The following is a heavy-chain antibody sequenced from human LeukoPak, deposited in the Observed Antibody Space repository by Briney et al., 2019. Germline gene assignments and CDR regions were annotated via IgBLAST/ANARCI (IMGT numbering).Heavy chain of an antibody. J-gene: IGHJ4*02. Sequence: GGSLRLSCATSGFTFSSYAMHWVRQAPGKGLEWVAVVSYDGSNKYYADSVKGRFTISRDNSKNTLYLQMSSLRAEDTAVYYCVKDQSVVAAAGLFDYWGQGTLVTVSS. D-gene: IGHD6-13*01. V-gene: IGHV3-30*14. CDR2: VSYDGSNK. CDR1: GFTFSSYA. CDR3: VKDQSVVAAAGLFDY.